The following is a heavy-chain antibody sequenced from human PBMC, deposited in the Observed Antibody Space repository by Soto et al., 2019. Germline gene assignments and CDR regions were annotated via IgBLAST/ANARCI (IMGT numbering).Heavy chain of an antibody. D-gene: IGHD3-10*01. V-gene: IGHV3-64*04. J-gene: IGHJ6*02. CDR1: GFTFTSHA. Sequence: PGGSLRLSCAASGFTFTSHAMHWVRQAPGKGLEYVSIISNSGGSTYYADSVKGRFTISRDNSKNTLYLQMNSLRAEDTAVYYCARDYRVGTMVRGVILYGMDVWGQGTTVTVSS. CDR3: ARDYRVGTMVRGVILYGMDV. CDR2: ISNSGGST.